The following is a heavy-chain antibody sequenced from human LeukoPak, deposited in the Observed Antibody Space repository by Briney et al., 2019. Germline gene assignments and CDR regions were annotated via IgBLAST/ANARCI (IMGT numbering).Heavy chain of an antibody. CDR3: ARDWYDY. J-gene: IGHJ4*02. D-gene: IGHD6-13*01. CDR1: GFTFSTYA. CDR2: IGGSGSYT. Sequence: GGSLRLSCAASGFTFSTYAMIWVRQAPGKGLEWVSVIGGSGSYTYYADSVKGRFTISRDNSKDTLYLQMNSLRPEDTAVYYCARDWYDYWGQGTLVIVSS. V-gene: IGHV3-23*01.